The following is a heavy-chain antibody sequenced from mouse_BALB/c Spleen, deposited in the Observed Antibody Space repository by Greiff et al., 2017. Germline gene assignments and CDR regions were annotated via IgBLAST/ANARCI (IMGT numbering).Heavy chain of an antibody. Sequence: EVKVVESGGGLVKPGGSLKLSCAASGFTFSSYTMSWVRQTPEKRLEWVATISSGGSYTYYPDSVKGRFTISRDNAKNTLYLQMSSLKSEDTAMYYCTRDPLGYFDVWGAGTTVTVSS. D-gene: IGHD2-10*02. J-gene: IGHJ1*01. CDR2: ISSGGSYT. CDR1: GFTFSSYT. V-gene: IGHV5-6-4*01. CDR3: TRDPLGYFDV.